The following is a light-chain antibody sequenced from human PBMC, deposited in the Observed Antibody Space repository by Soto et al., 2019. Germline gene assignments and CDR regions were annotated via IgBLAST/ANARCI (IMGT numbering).Light chain of an antibody. CDR3: QQYNNWPLT. V-gene: IGKV3-15*01. CDR2: GAS. Sequence: EKVMSQSPATLSVSPGERATLSCRASQSVSSNLAWYQQKPGQAPRLLIYGASSRATGIPVRFSGSGSGTEFTLTISSLQSEDFAVYYCQQYNNWPLTFGQGTRPEIK. J-gene: IGKJ5*01. CDR1: QSVSSN.